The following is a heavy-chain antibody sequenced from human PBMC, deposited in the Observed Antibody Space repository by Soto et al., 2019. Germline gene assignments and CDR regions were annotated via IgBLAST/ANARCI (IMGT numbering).Heavy chain of an antibody. V-gene: IGHV4-59*01. D-gene: IGHD3-9*01. Sequence: QVQLQESGPGLVKPSETLTLTYTVSGGSISGYFWSWIRQPPGNGLEWIGYIYNTGSTNYNPSLKSRVTISVDTSTNQFSLKLSSVTAADTAVYYCARGLRYFDWLSDYLGQGTLVTVSS. CDR2: IYNTGST. J-gene: IGHJ4*02. CDR3: ARGLRYFDWLSDY. CDR1: GGSISGYF.